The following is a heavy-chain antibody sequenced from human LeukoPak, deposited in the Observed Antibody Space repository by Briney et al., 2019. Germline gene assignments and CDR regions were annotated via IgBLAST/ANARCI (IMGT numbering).Heavy chain of an antibody. CDR2: IIPIFGTA. CDR3: ARALARGVINWFDP. J-gene: IGHJ5*02. V-gene: IGHV1-69*06. CDR1: GGTFSSYA. Sequence: SVKVSFKASGGTFSSYAISWVRQAPGQGLEGMGGIIPIFGTANYAQKFQGRVTITADKSTSTAYMELSSLRSEDTAVYYCARALARGVINWFDPWGQGTLVTVSS. D-gene: IGHD3-10*01.